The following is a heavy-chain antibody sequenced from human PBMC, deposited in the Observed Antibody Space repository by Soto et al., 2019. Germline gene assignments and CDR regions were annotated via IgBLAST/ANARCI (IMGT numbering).Heavy chain of an antibody. D-gene: IGHD5-12*01. J-gene: IGHJ4*02. Sequence: QVQLVESGGGLVKPGGCLRLSCAASGFTFSDYYMSWIRQAPGKGLEWVSYISSSGSDTNYADSVKGRFTVSRDNAKNSLYLQMNSLRVEDTAVYYCARSFRGYSGYSGYWGQGTLVTVSS. CDR1: GFTFSDYY. CDR3: ARSFRGYSGYSGY. V-gene: IGHV3-11*05. CDR2: ISSSGSDT.